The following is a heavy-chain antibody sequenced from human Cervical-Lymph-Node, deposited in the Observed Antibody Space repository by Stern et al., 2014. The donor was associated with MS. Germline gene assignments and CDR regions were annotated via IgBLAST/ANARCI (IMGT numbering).Heavy chain of an antibody. CDR3: AKDKSPITDRFDS. D-gene: IGHD1-14*01. CDR2: ISWNSGTK. Sequence: VQLVESGGGLVQPGRSLRLSCAASGFTFDDYAMHWVRQAPGEGLEWVSVISWNSGTKDYADSVKGRFTISRDNAKNSVYLQMNSLRADDTGLYYCAKDKSPITDRFDSWGQGTLVIVSS. J-gene: IGHJ4*02. V-gene: IGHV3-9*01. CDR1: GFTFDDYA.